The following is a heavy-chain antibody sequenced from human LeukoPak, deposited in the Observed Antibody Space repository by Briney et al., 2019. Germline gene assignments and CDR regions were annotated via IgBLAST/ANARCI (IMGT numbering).Heavy chain of an antibody. Sequence: ASVKVSCKASGYTFSGSYIHWVRQAPGQGLEWMGWINPNSGGTNYAQKFQGRVTMTRDTSISTAYMELRRLRSDDTAVYYCARGGDIYSRSWYEPVGLDYWGQGILVTVSS. CDR1: GYTFSGSY. J-gene: IGHJ4*02. CDR3: ARGGDIYSRSWYEPVGLDY. V-gene: IGHV1-2*02. CDR2: INPNSGGT. D-gene: IGHD6-13*01.